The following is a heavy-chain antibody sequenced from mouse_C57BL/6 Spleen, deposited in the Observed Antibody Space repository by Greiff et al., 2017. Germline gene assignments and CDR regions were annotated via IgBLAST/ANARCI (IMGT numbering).Heavy chain of an antibody. Sequence: QIQLQQPGAELVKPGASVKMSCKASGYTFTSYWITWVKQRPGQGLEWIGDIYPGSGSTNYNEKFKSKATLTVDTSSSTAYMQLSSLTSEDSAVYYCARSKDGYWYFDVWGTGTTVTVSS. CDR2: IYPGSGST. D-gene: IGHD2-3*01. CDR1: GYTFTSYW. CDR3: ARSKDGYWYFDV. J-gene: IGHJ1*03. V-gene: IGHV1-55*01.